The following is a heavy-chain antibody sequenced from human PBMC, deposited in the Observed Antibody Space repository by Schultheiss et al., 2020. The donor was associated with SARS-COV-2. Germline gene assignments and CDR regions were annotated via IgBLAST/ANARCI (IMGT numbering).Heavy chain of an antibody. CDR3: TTDRGIAARPIFDH. J-gene: IGHJ4*02. V-gene: IGHV3-33*01. D-gene: IGHD6-6*01. CDR2: IWYDGSNK. Sequence: GGSLRLSCAASGFTFSSYGMHWVRQAPGKGLEWVAVIWYDGSNKYYADSVKGRFTISRDNSKNTLYLQMNSLRAEDTAVYYCTTDRGIAARPIFDHWGQGILVTVSS. CDR1: GFTFSSYG.